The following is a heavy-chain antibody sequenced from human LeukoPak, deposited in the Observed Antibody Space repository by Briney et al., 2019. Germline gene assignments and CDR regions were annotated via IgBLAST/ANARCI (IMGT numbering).Heavy chain of an antibody. J-gene: IGHJ4*02. Sequence: PGGSLRLSCVASGFPFRSYAMNWVRQTPGKGLESVSVITDDEDTYYADSVKGRFTISRDNSQNTVFLQMNSLRVEDTAVYYCAKVDYWSPENYFDSWGQGTLVTVSS. CDR3: AKVDYWSPENYFDS. D-gene: IGHD1-1*01. V-gene: IGHV3-23*01. CDR1: GFPFRSYA. CDR2: ITDDEDT.